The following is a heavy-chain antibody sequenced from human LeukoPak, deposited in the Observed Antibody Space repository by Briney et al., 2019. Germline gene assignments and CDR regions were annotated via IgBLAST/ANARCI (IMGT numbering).Heavy chain of an antibody. CDR1: GCTLTELS. V-gene: IGHV1-24*01. J-gene: IGHJ4*02. D-gene: IGHD3-16*02. CDR3: ATGYDYVWGSYRYTGFDY. Sequence: ASVKVSCEVSGCTLTELSMHWVRQAPGKGLEWMGGFDPEDGETIYAQKFQGRVTMTEDTSTDTAYMELSSLRSEDTAVYYCATGYDYVWGSYRYTGFDYWGQGTLVTVSS. CDR2: FDPEDGET.